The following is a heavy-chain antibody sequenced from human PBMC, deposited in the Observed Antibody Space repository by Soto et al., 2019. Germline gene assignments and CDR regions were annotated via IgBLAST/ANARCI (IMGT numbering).Heavy chain of an antibody. V-gene: IGHV4-59*01. CDR3: ASSGSPNHSWRDYYYYYMDV. CDR2: IYYSGST. Sequence: SETLSLTCTVSGGSISSYYWSWIRQPPGKGLEWIGYIYYSGSTNYNPSLKSRVTISVDTSKNQFSLKLSSVTAADTAVYYCASSGSPNHSWRDYYYYYMDVWGKGTTVTVSS. CDR1: GGSISSYY. D-gene: IGHD2-2*01. J-gene: IGHJ6*03.